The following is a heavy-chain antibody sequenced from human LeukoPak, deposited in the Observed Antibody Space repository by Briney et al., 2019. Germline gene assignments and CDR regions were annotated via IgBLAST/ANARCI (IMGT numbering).Heavy chain of an antibody. Sequence: KPSETLSLTCTVSGGSVSSGSDYWSWIRQPPGKGLEWIGYIYNSGGTTYNPSLKSRVSISVDTSKNQFSLNLSSVTAADTAVYYCARNIMTMFAGVLVNYYFDYWGQGTLVTVSS. D-gene: IGHD3-16*02. J-gene: IGHJ4*02. CDR3: ARNIMTMFAGVLVNYYFDY. V-gene: IGHV4-61*01. CDR2: IYNSGGT. CDR1: GGSVSSGSDY.